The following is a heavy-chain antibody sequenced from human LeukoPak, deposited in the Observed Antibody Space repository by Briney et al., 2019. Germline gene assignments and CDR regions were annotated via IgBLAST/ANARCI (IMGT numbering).Heavy chain of an antibody. J-gene: IGHJ4*02. Sequence: ASVKVSCKASGGTFSSYAISWVRQAPGQGLEWMGGFDPEDGETIYAQKFQGRATMTEDTSTDTAYMELSSLRSEDTAVYYCATQGMFSGSYRGNFDYWGQGTLVTVSS. V-gene: IGHV1-24*01. CDR2: FDPEDGET. D-gene: IGHD1-26*01. CDR3: ATQGMFSGSYRGNFDY. CDR1: GGTFSSYA.